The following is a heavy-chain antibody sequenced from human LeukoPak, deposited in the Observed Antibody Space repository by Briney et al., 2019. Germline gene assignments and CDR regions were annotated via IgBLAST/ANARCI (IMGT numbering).Heavy chain of an antibody. CDR3: AGIPVFGVVLHQEPV. Sequence: GASVKVSCKASGGTFSDYALNWVRQAPGQGLEWMGAFIPVLGTANSTQNFHDRVSITADISTHTVYMELSSLKSEDTAVYFCAGIPVFGVVLHQEPVWGKGTTVTVSS. D-gene: IGHD3-16*01. J-gene: IGHJ6*04. CDR1: GGTFSDYA. V-gene: IGHV1-69*10. CDR2: FIPVLGTA.